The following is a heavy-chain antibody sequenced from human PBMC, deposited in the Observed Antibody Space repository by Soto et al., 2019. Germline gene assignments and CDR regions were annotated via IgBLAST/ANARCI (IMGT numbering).Heavy chain of an antibody. J-gene: IGHJ4*02. CDR3: ARGDDFWSGRLDY. V-gene: IGHV1-8*01. CDR2: MNPNSGNT. D-gene: IGHD3-3*01. Sequence: QVQLVQSGAEVKKPGASVKVSCKASGYTFASYDINWVRQATGQGLEWMGWMNPNSGNTGYAQKFQGRVTLTRNTAINTAYMELSSLRSEDTAVYDCARGDDFWSGRLDYWGQGTLVTASS. CDR1: GYTFASYD.